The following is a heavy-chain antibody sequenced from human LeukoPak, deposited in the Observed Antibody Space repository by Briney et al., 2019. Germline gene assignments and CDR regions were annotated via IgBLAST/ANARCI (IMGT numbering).Heavy chain of an antibody. D-gene: IGHD1-26*01. J-gene: IGHJ4*02. CDR2: INAGNGNT. Sequence: GASVKVSCKASGYTFTSYAMHWVRQAPGQRLEWMGWINAGNGNTKYSQKFQGRVTMTRDTSTSTVYMELSSLRSEDTAVYYCAREGGSYNYFDCWGQGTLVTVSS. CDR3: AREGGSYNYFDC. V-gene: IGHV1-3*01. CDR1: GYTFTSYA.